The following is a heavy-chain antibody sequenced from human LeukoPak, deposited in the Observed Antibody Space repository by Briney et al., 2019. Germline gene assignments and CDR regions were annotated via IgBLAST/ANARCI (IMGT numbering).Heavy chain of an antibody. CDR2: ISYDGSNK. V-gene: IGHV3-30-3*01. Sequence: GRSLRLSCAASGFTFSSYAMHWVRQAPGKGLEWVAVISYDGSNKYYADSVKGRFTISRDNSKNTLYLQMNSLRAEDTAVYYCARPFPRYYYGMDVWGQGTTVTVSS. CDR3: ARPFPRYYYGMDV. CDR1: GFTFSSYA. D-gene: IGHD3-3*02. J-gene: IGHJ6*02.